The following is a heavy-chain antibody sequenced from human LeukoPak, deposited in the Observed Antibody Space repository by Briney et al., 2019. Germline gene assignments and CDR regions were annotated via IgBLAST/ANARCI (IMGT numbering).Heavy chain of an antibody. Sequence: GGSLRLSCAAAGFTFSSYAMSWVRQAPGKGREWFSAIGGSGGSTYYADSVKGRFTISRDNSKNTLYLQMNSLRAEDTAVYYCAKDAQGYYYDSSGYWGYWGQGTLVTVSS. CDR3: AKDAQGYYYDSSGYWGY. V-gene: IGHV3-23*01. CDR1: GFTFSSYA. J-gene: IGHJ4*02. D-gene: IGHD3-22*01. CDR2: IGGSGGST.